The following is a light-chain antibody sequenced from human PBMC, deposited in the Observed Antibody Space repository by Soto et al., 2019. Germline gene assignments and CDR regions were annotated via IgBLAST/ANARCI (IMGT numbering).Light chain of an antibody. J-gene: IGKJ4*01. Sequence: IVMTQSPATLSVSPGERVTLSCRASQSVTNTLAWYQHKPGQAPRLLISYASRGATGIPSRFSGSGSGTDFTLTINSLQSEDFAVYYCQQYYTCPVTFGGGTKVEIK. CDR1: QSVTNT. CDR3: QQYYTCPVT. CDR2: YAS. V-gene: IGKV3-15*01.